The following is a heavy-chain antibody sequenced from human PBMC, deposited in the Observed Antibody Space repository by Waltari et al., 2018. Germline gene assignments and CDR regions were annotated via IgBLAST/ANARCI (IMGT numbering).Heavy chain of an antibody. D-gene: IGHD4-17*01. V-gene: IGHV3-30-3*01. CDR1: GFTFSSYA. CDR3: ARDRTTVTTPDYYYYGMDV. J-gene: IGHJ6*02. Sequence: QVQLVESGGGVVQPGRSLRLSCAASGFTFSSYAMHWVRQAPGKGLEGVAVISYDGSNKYYADSVKGRFTISRDNSKNTLYLQMNSLRAEDTAVYYCARDRTTVTTPDYYYYGMDVWGQGTTVTVSS. CDR2: ISYDGSNK.